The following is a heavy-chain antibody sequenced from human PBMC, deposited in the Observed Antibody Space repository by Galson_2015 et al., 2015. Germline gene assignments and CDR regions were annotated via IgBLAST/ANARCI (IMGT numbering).Heavy chain of an antibody. D-gene: IGHD3-22*01. CDR2: ISYSGGST. CDR1: GFTFSDHY. Sequence: SLRLSCAASGFTFSDHYMSWVRQAPGKGLEWVSSISYSGGSTFYADSVKGRFTISRDDSKNTEYLQMHSLRAEGTAVYYCARAYDSSAYSDWGQGALVTVSS. J-gene: IGHJ4*02. CDR3: ARAYDSSAYSD. V-gene: IGHV3-23*01.